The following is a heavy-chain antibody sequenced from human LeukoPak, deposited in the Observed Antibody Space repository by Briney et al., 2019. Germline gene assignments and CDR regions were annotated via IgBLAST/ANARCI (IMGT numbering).Heavy chain of an antibody. V-gene: IGHV1-2*02. CDR2: INPNSGGT. CDR1: GYTFTGYY. D-gene: IGHD2-15*01. J-gene: IGHJ3*02. Sequence: ASVKVSCKSSGYTFTGYYMHWVRQAPGQGLEWMGWINPNSGGTNYAQKFQGRVTMTRDTSISTAYMELSRLRSDDTAVYYCARAYDGWSDAFDIWGQGTMVTVSS. CDR3: ARAYDGWSDAFDI.